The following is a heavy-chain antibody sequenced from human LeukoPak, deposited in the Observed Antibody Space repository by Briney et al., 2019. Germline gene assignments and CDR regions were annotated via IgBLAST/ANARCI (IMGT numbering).Heavy chain of an antibody. Sequence: SETLSLTCTVSGGSVSSGSYYWSWIRQPPGKGLEWIVYIYYSGSTNYNPSLKSRVTISVDTSKNQFSLKLSSVTAADTAVYYCASHTPYDFWSGRTNDAFDIWGQGTMVTVSS. J-gene: IGHJ3*02. CDR2: IYYSGST. V-gene: IGHV4-61*01. D-gene: IGHD3-3*01. CDR1: GGSVSSGSYY. CDR3: ASHTPYDFWSGRTNDAFDI.